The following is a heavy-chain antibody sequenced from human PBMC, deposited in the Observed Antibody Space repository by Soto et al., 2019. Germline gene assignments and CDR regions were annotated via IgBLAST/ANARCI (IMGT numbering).Heavy chain of an antibody. V-gene: IGHV1-58*02. CDR1: GYTFTSYY. CDR3: AAVGHDDSSGYYSLYYYYGMDV. D-gene: IGHD3-22*01. CDR2: IVVGSGNT. J-gene: IGHJ6*02. Sequence: GASVKVSCKASGYTFTSYYMHWVRQAPGQGLEWMGRIVVGSGNTDYAQKFQERVTITRDMSTSTAYMELSSLRSEDTAVYYCAAVGHDDSSGYYSLYYYYGMDVWGQGTTVTVSS.